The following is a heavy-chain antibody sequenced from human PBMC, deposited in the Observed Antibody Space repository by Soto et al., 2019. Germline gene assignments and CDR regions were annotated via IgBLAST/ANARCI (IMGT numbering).Heavy chain of an antibody. CDR3: VRAMTTYRSHLNYGMDV. J-gene: IGHJ6*02. CDR2: IYYSGST. CDR1: GGSISSGGYY. Sequence: PSETLSLTCTVSGGSISSGGYYWSWIRQHPGKGLEWIGYIYYSGSTYYNPSLKSRVTISVDTSKNQFSLKLSSVTAADTAVYYCVRAMTTYRSHLNYGMDVWGQGTTVTVSS. D-gene: IGHD4-4*01. V-gene: IGHV4-31*03.